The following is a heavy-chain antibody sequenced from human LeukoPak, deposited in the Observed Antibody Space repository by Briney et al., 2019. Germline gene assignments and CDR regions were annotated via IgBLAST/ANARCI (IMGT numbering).Heavy chain of an antibody. J-gene: IGHJ4*02. Sequence: NPSETLSLTCAVYGGSFSGYYWSWIRQPPGKGLEWIGYIYYSGSTNYNPSLKSRVTISVDTSKNQFSLKLSSVTAADTAVYYCARAIVTVTTEGREYYFDYWGQGTLVTVSS. V-gene: IGHV4-59*01. CDR2: IYYSGST. CDR1: GGSFSGYY. D-gene: IGHD4-17*01. CDR3: ARAIVTVTTEGREYYFDY.